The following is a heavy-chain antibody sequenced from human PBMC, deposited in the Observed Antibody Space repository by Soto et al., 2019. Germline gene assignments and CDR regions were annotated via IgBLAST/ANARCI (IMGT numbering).Heavy chain of an antibody. CDR3: ARDRPQQLVGREIYY. J-gene: IGHJ4*02. CDR2: IWVDGSNK. D-gene: IGHD6-6*01. CDR1: GFTFSSYG. Sequence: GGALRPSCAASGFTFSSYGMHWVHAGPGKGLGGVAAIWVDGSNKYYADSVKGRFTISRDNSKNTLYLQMNSLRAEDTAVYYCARDRPQQLVGREIYYWGQGTPVTVS. V-gene: IGHV3-33*01.